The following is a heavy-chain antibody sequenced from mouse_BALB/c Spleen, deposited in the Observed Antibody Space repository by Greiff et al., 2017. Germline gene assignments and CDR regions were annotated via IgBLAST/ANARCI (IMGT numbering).Heavy chain of an antibody. V-gene: IGHV5-6-5*01. J-gene: IGHJ4*01. CDR1: GFTFSSYA. CDR3: ARAAYYRYDGYAMDY. Sequence: EVKLVESGGGLVKPGGSLKLSCAASGFTFSSYAMSWVRQTPEKRLGWVASISSGGSTYYPDSVKGRFTISRDNARNILYLQMSSLRSEDTAMYYCARAAYYRYDGYAMDYWGQGTSVTVSS. D-gene: IGHD2-14*01. CDR2: ISSGGST.